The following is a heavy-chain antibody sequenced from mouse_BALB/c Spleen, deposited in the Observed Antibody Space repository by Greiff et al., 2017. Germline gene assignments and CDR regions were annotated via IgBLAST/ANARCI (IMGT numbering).Heavy chain of an antibody. CDR1: GFSITSGYS. J-gene: IGHJ2*01. CDR3: AKSGYLDY. Sequence: VQLKQSGPDLVKPSQSLSLTCTVTGFSITSGYSWHWIRQRPGNKLEWMGYIHYSGSTNYNPSLKSRTSITRDTSKNQFFLQLNTVTTEDTATYYGAKSGYLDYWGQGTTLTVSA. CDR2: IHYSGST. V-gene: IGHV3-1*02. D-gene: IGHD3-1*01.